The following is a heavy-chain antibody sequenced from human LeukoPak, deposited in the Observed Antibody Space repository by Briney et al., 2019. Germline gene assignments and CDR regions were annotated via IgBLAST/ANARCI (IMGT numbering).Heavy chain of an antibody. J-gene: IGHJ4*02. V-gene: IGHV4-39*07. CDR2: IYYSGTT. CDR3: ASGTIAVAGIFDY. D-gene: IGHD6-19*01. Sequence: SETLSLTCTVSGSLISISTYCWGWIRQPPGKGLEWIGSIYYSGTTHYNPSLKSRVTISVDKSKNQFSLKLSSVTAADTAVYYCASGTIAVAGIFDYWGQGILVTVSS. CDR1: GSLISISTYC.